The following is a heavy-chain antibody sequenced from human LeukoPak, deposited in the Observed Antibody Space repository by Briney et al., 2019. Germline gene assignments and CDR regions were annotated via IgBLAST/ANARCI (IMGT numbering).Heavy chain of an antibody. CDR2: IYTSGST. Sequence: PSEILSLTCTVSGGSISSYYWSWIRQPAGKGLEWIGRIYTSGSTNYNSSLKSRVTMSVDPSKNQFSLKLSSVTAADTAVYYCARETAAGYWYFELWGRGTLVTVSS. J-gene: IGHJ2*01. D-gene: IGHD2-2*01. V-gene: IGHV4-4*07. CDR3: ARETAAGYWYFEL. CDR1: GGSISSYY.